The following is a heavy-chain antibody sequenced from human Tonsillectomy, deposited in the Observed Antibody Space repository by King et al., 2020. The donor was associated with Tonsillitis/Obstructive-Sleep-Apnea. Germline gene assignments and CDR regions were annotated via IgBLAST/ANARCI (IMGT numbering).Heavy chain of an antibody. Sequence: VQLVQSGGGLVQPGGSLRISCAASGFTFSSYAMSWVRQAPGKGLEWVSAISGSGGSTYYADSVKGRFTISRDNSKNTLYLQMNSLRAEDTAVYYCAKAPKSYSYDSKTGAEYFQHWGQGTLVTVSS. CDR1: GFTFSSYA. D-gene: IGHD3-22*01. CDR2: ISGSGGST. J-gene: IGHJ1*01. CDR3: AKAPKSYSYDSKTGAEYFQH. V-gene: IGHV3-23*04.